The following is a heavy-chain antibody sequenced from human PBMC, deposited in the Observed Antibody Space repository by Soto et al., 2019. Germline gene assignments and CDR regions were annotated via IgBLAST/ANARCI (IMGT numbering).Heavy chain of an antibody. CDR2: ISSSSSYI. V-gene: IGHV3-21*01. J-gene: IGHJ4*02. CDR3: ARESPPALDFDY. CDR1: GFTFNNYA. Sequence: GGSLRLSCAASGFTFNNYAMSWVRQAPGKGLEWVSSISSSSSYIYYADSVKGRFTISRDNAKNSLYLQMNSLRAEDTAVYYCARESPPALDFDYWGQRTLVTVSS. D-gene: IGHD3-3*02.